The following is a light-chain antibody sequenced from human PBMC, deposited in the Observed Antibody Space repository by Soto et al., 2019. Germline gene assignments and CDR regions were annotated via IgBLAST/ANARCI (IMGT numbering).Light chain of an antibody. J-gene: IGLJ1*01. V-gene: IGLV2-23*02. CDR1: SSDVGSYNL. Sequence: LTQPASVSGSPGQSITISCTGTSSDVGSYNLVSWYQQHPGKAPKLMIYEVSKRPSGVSNRFSGSKSGNTASLTISGLQAEDEADYYCCLGVFGTGTKVTVL. CDR2: EVS. CDR3: CLGV.